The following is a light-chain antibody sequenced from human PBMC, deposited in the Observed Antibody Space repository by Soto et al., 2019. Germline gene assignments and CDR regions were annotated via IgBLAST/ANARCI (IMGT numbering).Light chain of an antibody. CDR2: DAS. V-gene: IGKV1-33*01. CDR1: QNIFNY. J-gene: IGKJ4*01. Sequence: DVQLTQSPSTLPASVGDRVAITCQATQNIFNYLNWFQQRPGKAPQLLISDASHLEPGVPSRFSGQRSGTDFTLIINDLQPEDFATCFCQQYEDLPLTFGGGTRVEV. CDR3: QQYEDLPLT.